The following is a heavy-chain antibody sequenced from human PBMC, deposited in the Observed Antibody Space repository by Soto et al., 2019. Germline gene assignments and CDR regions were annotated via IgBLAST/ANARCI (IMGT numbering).Heavy chain of an antibody. J-gene: IGHJ3*02. V-gene: IGHV4-59*08. D-gene: IGHD6-19*01. Sequence: QVQLQESGPGRVKPSETPSLTCTVSGGPVGSYYWTWIRQPPGKGLEWIGYIYSSGSTNYNPSLKSRVTISVDTSKNQFSLKLSSVTAADTAVYYCARGSYSSGLNFDIWGQGTMVTVSS. CDR3: ARGSYSSGLNFDI. CDR1: GGPVGSYY. CDR2: IYSSGST.